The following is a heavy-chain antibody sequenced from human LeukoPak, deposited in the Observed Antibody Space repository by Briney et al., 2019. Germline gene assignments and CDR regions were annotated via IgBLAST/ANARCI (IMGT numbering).Heavy chain of an antibody. V-gene: IGHV3-74*01. Sequence: GGSLRLSCAASGFTFSSYWMHWVRQVPGKGLVWVSRINSDGSSTSYADSVKGRFTISRDNARNSLYLQVNSLRAEDTAVCYCAKNCGSGSYAPAGYYMDVWGKGTTVTISS. D-gene: IGHD3-10*01. CDR2: INSDGSST. CDR1: GFTFSSYW. J-gene: IGHJ6*03. CDR3: AKNCGSGSYAPAGYYMDV.